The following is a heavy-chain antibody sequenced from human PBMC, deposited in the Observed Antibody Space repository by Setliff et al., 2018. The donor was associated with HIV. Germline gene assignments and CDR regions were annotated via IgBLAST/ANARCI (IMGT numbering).Heavy chain of an antibody. J-gene: IGHJ6*03. CDR3: ARGDIIAVPAAIDMDV. CDR2: INPNSGGT. D-gene: IGHD2-2*01. V-gene: IGHV1-2*02. CDR1: GYTFSGYY. Sequence: VKVSCKASGYTFSGYYMHWVRQAPGQGLEWMGWINPNSGGTNYAQKFQGRVTMTRDTSISTAYMELSRLRSDDTAVYYCARGDIIAVPAAIDMDVWGKGTTVTVSS.